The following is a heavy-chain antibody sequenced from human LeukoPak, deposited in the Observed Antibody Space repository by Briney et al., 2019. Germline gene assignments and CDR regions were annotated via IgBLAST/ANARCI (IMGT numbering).Heavy chain of an antibody. J-gene: IGHJ4*02. Sequence: ASVKVSCKVSGYTLTELSMHWVRQAPGQGLEWMGIINPSGGSTSYAQKFQGRVTMTRDMSTSTVYMELSSLRSEDTAVYYCARESRDGYNYVGFDYWGQGTLVTVSS. CDR1: GYTLTELS. D-gene: IGHD5-24*01. V-gene: IGHV1-46*01. CDR3: ARESRDGYNYVGFDY. CDR2: INPSGGST.